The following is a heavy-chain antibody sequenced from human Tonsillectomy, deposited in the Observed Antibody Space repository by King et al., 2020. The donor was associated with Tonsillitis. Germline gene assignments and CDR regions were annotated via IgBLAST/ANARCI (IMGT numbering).Heavy chain of an antibody. CDR1: GYTFTSYG. CDR2: ISGHNGNT. J-gene: IGHJ5*02. D-gene: IGHD2-2*01. CDR3: ARDHCSSTSCYNWFDP. V-gene: IGHV1-18*01. Sequence: VQLVESGAEVKKPGASVKVSCKASGYTFTSYGISWVRQAPGQGLEGMGWISGHNGNTKYAQKVEGRVTMTTDTSTSTAYMEMRSLRSDDTAVYYCARDHCSSTSCYNWFDPWGQGTLVTVSS.